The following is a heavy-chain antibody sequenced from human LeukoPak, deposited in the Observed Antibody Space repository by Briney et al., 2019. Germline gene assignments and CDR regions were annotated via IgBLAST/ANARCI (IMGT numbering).Heavy chain of an antibody. CDR1: GASTNPYC. Sequence: PSETLSLTCTVSGASTNPYCWNWIRQPPGRGLEWIGYIYYTGITNYHPSLAGRVTMSLDMSKNLISLNLDSVTAADTAVYYCVRGERCGGDCSSRQQWGQGTLVTVSS. CDR2: IYYTGIT. V-gene: IGHV4-59*13. CDR3: VRGERCGGDCSSRQQ. D-gene: IGHD2-21*02. J-gene: IGHJ1*01.